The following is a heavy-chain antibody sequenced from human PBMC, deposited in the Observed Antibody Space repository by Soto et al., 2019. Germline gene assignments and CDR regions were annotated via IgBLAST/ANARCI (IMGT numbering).Heavy chain of an antibody. J-gene: IGHJ6*02. V-gene: IGHV4-4*02. CDR1: GGSISSTNL. D-gene: IGHD4-17*01. Sequence: SETLSLTCAVSGGSISSTNLWTWVRQPPGKGLEWIGEIYHSGSTTFNPSLKSRVTLSVDKSKNHFSLKLSSVTAADTAVYYCARDVDFGEEDVWGQGTTVTVSS. CDR3: ARDVDFGEEDV. CDR2: IYHSGST.